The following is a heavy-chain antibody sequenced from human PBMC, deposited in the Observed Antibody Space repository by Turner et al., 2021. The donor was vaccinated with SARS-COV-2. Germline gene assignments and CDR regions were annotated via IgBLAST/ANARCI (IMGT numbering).Heavy chain of an antibody. CDR1: GFTFSSSS. CDR2: ISSSSSYI. CDR3: ARSPTAPGYYYDSSGYYTPYYFDY. V-gene: IGHV3-21*01. J-gene: IGHJ4*02. D-gene: IGHD3-22*01. Sequence: EVQLVEPGGGLVKPGGSLRLSCAASGFTFSSSSMNWVRQAPGKGLEWVSSISSSSSYIYYADSVKGRFTISRDNAKNSLYLQMNSLRAEDTAVYYCARSPTAPGYYYDSSGYYTPYYFDYWGQGTLVTVSS.